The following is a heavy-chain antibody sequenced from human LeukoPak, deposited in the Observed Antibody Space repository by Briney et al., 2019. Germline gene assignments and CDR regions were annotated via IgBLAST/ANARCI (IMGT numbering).Heavy chain of an antibody. J-gene: IGHJ4*02. CDR3: ARDTFLERGYSYGCDY. Sequence: VASVKVSCKASGYTFTNYYIHWVRQAPGQGLEWMGIINPSGGSTSYAQKFQGRVTMTRDTSTSTVYMELSRLRSDDTAVYYCARDTFLERGYSYGCDYWGQGTLVTVSS. V-gene: IGHV1-46*01. CDR1: GYTFTNYY. CDR2: INPSGGST. D-gene: IGHD5-18*01.